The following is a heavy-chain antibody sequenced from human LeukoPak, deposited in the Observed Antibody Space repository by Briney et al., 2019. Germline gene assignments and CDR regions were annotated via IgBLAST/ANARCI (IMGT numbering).Heavy chain of an antibody. CDR3: AKDKDGHYYDSSGYYKAIDAFDI. CDR1: GFTFSSYA. CDR2: ISGSGGST. J-gene: IGHJ3*02. Sequence: GGSLRLSCAASGFTFSSYAMSWVRQAPGKGLEWVSAISGSGGSTYYADSVKGRFTISRDNSKNTLYLQMNSLRAEDTAVYYCAKDKDGHYYDSSGYYKAIDAFDIWGQGTTVTVS. V-gene: IGHV3-23*01. D-gene: IGHD3-22*01.